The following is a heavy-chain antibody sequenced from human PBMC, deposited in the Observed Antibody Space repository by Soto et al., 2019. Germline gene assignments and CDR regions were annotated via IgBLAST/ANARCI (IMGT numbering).Heavy chain of an antibody. CDR3: ESRLGGAVAGGGAFDI. Sequence: QVQLVQSGAEVKKPGSSVKVSCKASGGTFSSYAISWVRQAPGHGLEWMGGIIPILGTANYAQKFQGRVTITADESTSTAYMELGSLRSEDPAVYDCESRLGGAVAGGGAFDIWGQGTMVTVSS. CDR2: IIPILGTA. V-gene: IGHV1-69*01. D-gene: IGHD6-19*01. J-gene: IGHJ3*02. CDR1: GGTFSSYA.